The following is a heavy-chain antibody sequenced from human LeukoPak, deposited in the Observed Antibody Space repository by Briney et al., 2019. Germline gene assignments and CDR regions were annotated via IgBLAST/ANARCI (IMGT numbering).Heavy chain of an antibody. CDR1: GYSISSGYS. Sequence: SETLSLTCTVSGYSISSGYSWGWIRQPPGKGLEWIGSVTHSGDTYYNSSLQSRVTMSVDTSKNQFSLNLSSVTAADTAAYYCARALGYCSGGSCYATLEYYYYYYMDVWGKGTTVTVSS. J-gene: IGHJ6*03. D-gene: IGHD2-15*01. CDR2: VTHSGDT. CDR3: ARALGYCSGGSCYATLEYYYYYYMDV. V-gene: IGHV4-38-2*02.